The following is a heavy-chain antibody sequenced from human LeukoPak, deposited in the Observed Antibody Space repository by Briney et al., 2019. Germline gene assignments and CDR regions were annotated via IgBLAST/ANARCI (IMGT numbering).Heavy chain of an antibody. CDR2: IYHSGST. CDR1: GYSISSGYY. D-gene: IGHD3-16*02. Sequence: SETLSLTCAVSGYSISSGYYWGWIRQPPGKGLEWIGSIYHSGSTYYNPSLKSRVTISADTSKNQFSLKLSSVTAADTAVYYCASNRNTPEKSLDYWGQGTLVTVSS. J-gene: IGHJ4*02. V-gene: IGHV4-38-2*01. CDR3: ASNRNTPEKSLDY.